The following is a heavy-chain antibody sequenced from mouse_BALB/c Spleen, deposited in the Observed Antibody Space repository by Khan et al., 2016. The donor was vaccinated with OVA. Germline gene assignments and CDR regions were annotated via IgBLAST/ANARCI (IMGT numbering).Heavy chain of an antibody. Sequence: EVQLQESGPSLVKPSQTLSLTCSVTGDSITSGYWNWIRKFPENKLEYMGYIIYPGYTYYNPSLQSRISITRHTSKYQYDIQLNSVTDEDTATYYCARSTYIYAFVYWGQGTLVTVSA. CDR3: ARSTYIYAFVY. CDR2: IIYPGYT. D-gene: IGHD1-3*01. V-gene: IGHV3-8*02. CDR1: GDSITSGY. J-gene: IGHJ3*01.